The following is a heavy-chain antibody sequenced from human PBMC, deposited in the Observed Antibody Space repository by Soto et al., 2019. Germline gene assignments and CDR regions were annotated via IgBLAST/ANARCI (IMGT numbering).Heavy chain of an antibody. CDR3: ARGPFYYDILTGYYGLFDY. CDR2: IYPGDSDT. D-gene: IGHD3-9*01. V-gene: IGHV5-51*01. Sequence: GESLKISCKGSGYSFTSYWIGWVRQMPGKGLEWMGIIYPGDSDTRYSPSFQGRVTISADKSISTAYLQGSSLKASDTAMYYCARGPFYYDILTGYYGLFDYWGQGTLVTVSS. CDR1: GYSFTSYW. J-gene: IGHJ4*02.